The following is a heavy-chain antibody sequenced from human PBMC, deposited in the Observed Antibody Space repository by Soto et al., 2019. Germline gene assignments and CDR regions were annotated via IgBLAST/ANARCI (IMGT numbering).Heavy chain of an antibody. V-gene: IGHV1-18*01. CDR1: GYTFTNYV. J-gene: IGHJ4*02. CDR3: ARDAGGGSYLAY. CDR2: ISPFNGHT. D-gene: IGHD1-26*01. Sequence: QVQLVQSGGEVKKPGASVKVSCKPAGYTFTNYVISWVRQAPGQGLEWMGWISPFNGHTKYAQKFQDRVTPTTDTSTSTAYMELRSIRFDDEGVYYCARDAGGGSYLAYWGQGTLVAVSS.